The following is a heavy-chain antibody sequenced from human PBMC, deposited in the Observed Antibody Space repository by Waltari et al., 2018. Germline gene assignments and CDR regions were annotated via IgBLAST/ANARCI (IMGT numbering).Heavy chain of an antibody. V-gene: IGHV4-39*01. CDR1: GGSISSSSYY. J-gene: IGHJ5*02. CDR2: IYYSGRT. CDR3: ARQLTSDTGEGEVSDWFDP. D-gene: IGHD3-16*02. Sequence: QLQLQESGPGLVKPSETLSLTCTVSGGSISSSSYYWGWIRQPPGKGLEWIGSIYYSGRTYYNPSRKSRVTISVDTSKNQFSLKLSSVTAADTAVYYCARQLTSDTGEGEVSDWFDPWGQGTLVTVSS.